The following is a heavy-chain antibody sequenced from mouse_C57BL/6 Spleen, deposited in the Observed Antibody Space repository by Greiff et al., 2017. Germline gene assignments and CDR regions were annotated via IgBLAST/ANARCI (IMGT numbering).Heavy chain of an antibody. D-gene: IGHD1-1*01. Sequence: QVTLKVSGAELVRPGASVTLSCKASGYTFTDYEMHWVKQTPVHGLEWIGAIDPETGGTAYNQKFKGKAILTADKSSSTAYMELRSLTSEDSAVYYCTKRTVEVDYWGQGTTLTVSS. CDR2: IDPETGGT. CDR3: TKRTVEVDY. CDR1: GYTFTDYE. J-gene: IGHJ2*01. V-gene: IGHV1-15*01.